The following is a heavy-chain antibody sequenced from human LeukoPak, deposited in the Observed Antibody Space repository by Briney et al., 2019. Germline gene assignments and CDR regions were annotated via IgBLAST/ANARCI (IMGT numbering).Heavy chain of an antibody. V-gene: IGHV4-30-4*08. J-gene: IGHJ5*02. Sequence: SETLSLTCTVSGGSISSGDYYWSWIRQPPGKGLEWIGYIYYSGSTYYNPSLKSRVTISVDTSKNQFSLKLSSVTAADTAVYYCARDGLRFFGGRGGNWFDPWGQGTLVTVSS. D-gene: IGHD3-3*01. CDR2: IYYSGST. CDR1: GGSISSGDYY. CDR3: ARDGLRFFGGRGGNWFDP.